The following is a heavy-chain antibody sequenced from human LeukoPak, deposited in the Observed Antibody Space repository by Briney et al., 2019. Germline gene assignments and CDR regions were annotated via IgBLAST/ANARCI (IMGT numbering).Heavy chain of an antibody. V-gene: IGHV1-8*01. J-gene: IGHJ4*02. CDR2: MNPNSGNT. D-gene: IGHD5-12*01. CDR3: ARGSVYRVATTDDY. Sequence: ASVKVSCKASGYTFTSYDINWVRQATGQGLEWMGWMNPNSGNTGYAQKFQGRVTMTRNTSISTAYMELSSLRSEDTAVYYCARGSVYRVATTDDYWGQGALVTVSS. CDR1: GYTFTSYD.